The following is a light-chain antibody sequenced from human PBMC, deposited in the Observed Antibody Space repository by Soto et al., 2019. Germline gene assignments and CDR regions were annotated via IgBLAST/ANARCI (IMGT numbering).Light chain of an antibody. CDR2: EVS. CDR3: SSFTRSTTVL. J-gene: IGLJ2*01. V-gene: IGLV2-14*01. CDR1: SNDVGGYNY. Sequence: QSALTQPASVSGSPGQSITISCTGTSNDVGGYNYVSWYQQHTGKAPKLMMYEVSNRPSGVSDRFSGSKSGNTASLIISGLLAEDEADYYCSSFTRSTTVLFGGEPKLTV.